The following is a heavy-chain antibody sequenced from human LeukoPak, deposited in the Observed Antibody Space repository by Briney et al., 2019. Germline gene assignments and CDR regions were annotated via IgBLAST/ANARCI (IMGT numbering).Heavy chain of an antibody. Sequence: SETLSLTRAVSGGSISSYYWSWIRQPPGKGLEWIGYIFYNGNTNYNPSLRSRVTMSLDTSKNQFSLKLTSVTAADTAVYYCARDGAYGSGSYYPFDYWGQGTLVTVSS. CDR2: IFYNGNT. D-gene: IGHD3-10*01. J-gene: IGHJ4*02. V-gene: IGHV4-59*01. CDR3: ARDGAYGSGSYYPFDY. CDR1: GGSISSYY.